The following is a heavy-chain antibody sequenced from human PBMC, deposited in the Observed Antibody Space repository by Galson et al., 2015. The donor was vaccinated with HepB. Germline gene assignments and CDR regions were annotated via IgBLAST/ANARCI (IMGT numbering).Heavy chain of an antibody. CDR2: VSPSGGST. J-gene: IGHJ4*02. D-gene: IGHD7-27*01. Sequence: SLRLSCAASGFTFSSYAMSWVRQAPGKGLEWVSTVSPSGGSTYYADSVKGRFTISRDNSKNTLYLQMNSLRAEDTAIYYCAKTGATYSKFDYWGQGTLVTVSS. V-gene: IGHV3-23*01. CDR3: AKTGATYSKFDY. CDR1: GFTFSSYA.